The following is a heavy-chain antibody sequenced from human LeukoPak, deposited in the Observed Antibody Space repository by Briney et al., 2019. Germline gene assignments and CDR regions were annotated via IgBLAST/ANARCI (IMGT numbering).Heavy chain of an antibody. Sequence: SETLSLTCTVSGGSFSSSSYYWGWVRQPPGKGLEWIRSIYYSGSTYYDPSLKSRVTISVDTSKNQFSLKLSSVTAADTAVYYCARRGYSSGWYPFDYWGQGTLVTVSS. CDR1: GGSFSSSSYY. J-gene: IGHJ4*02. CDR3: ARRGYSSGWYPFDY. CDR2: IYYSGST. V-gene: IGHV4-39*01. D-gene: IGHD6-19*01.